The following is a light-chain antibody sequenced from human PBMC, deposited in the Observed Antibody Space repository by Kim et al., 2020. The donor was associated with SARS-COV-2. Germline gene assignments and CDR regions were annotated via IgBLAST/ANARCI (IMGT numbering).Light chain of an antibody. CDR3: NSRDTSGNHLV. V-gene: IGLV3-19*01. CDR1: SLRTYY. CDR2: GKN. Sequence: ELTQDPAVSVALGQTVRITCQGDSLRTYYASWYQQKPGQAPVLVIYGKNNRPSGIPDRFSGSSSGNTASLTITGAQAEDEADYYCNSRDTSGNHLVFGGGTQLTVL. J-gene: IGLJ2*01.